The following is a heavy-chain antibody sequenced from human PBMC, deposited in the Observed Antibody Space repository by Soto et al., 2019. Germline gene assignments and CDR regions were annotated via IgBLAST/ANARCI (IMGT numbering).Heavy chain of an antibody. CDR2: ISAYNGNT. D-gene: IGHD3-10*01. Sequence: QVQLVQSGAEVKKPGASVKVSCKASGYTFTSYGISWVRQAPGQGLEWMGWISAYNGNTNYAQKRQGRVTMTTDTSSSTAYMELRSLRSDDTAVYYCARTHYYGSGSYALYYYYYYMDVWGKGTTVTVSS. J-gene: IGHJ6*03. CDR3: ARTHYYGSGSYALYYYYYYMDV. V-gene: IGHV1-18*01. CDR1: GYTFTSYG.